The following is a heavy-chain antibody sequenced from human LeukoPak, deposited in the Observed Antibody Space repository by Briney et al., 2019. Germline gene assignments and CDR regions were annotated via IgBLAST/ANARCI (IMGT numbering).Heavy chain of an antibody. CDR1: GFTFSSYA. Sequence: GGSLRLSCAASGFTFSSYAMNWVRQAPGKGLEWVSYISSSSSTIYYADSVKGRFTISRDNAKNSLYLQMNSLRAEDTAVYYCASLVRSFRGYDPNFDYWGQGTLVTVSS. D-gene: IGHD3-22*01. V-gene: IGHV3-48*04. CDR3: ASLVRSFRGYDPNFDY. CDR2: ISSSSSTI. J-gene: IGHJ4*02.